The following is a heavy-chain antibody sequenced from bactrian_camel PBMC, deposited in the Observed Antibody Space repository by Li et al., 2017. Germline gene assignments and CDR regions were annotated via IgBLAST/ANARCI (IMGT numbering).Heavy chain of an antibody. D-gene: IGHD6*01. CDR2: ISPDGKE. CDR3: AEGRGSRGEHCYSLNY. CDR1: RGFDDADAE. V-gene: IGHV3S53*01. J-gene: IGHJ4*01. Sequence: HVQLVESGGGSVQIGGSLTLACAASRGFDDADAEWGWFRQAPGAQCEMVASISPDGKEYYSDSVKGRFAISQDCAKSTVYLQLNNLQPDDTATYYCAEGRGSRGEHCYSLNYWGQGTQVTVS.